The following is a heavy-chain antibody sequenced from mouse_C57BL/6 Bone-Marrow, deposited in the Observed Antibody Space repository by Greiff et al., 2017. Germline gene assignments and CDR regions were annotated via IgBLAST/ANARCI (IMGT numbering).Heavy chain of an antibody. D-gene: IGHD1-1*01. CDR2: IDPENGDT. CDR1: GFNIKDDY. J-gene: IGHJ3*01. Sequence: EVKLVESGAELVRPGASVKLSCTASGFNIKDDYMHWVKQRPEQGLEWIGWIDPENGDTEYASKFKGKATITADTSSNTAYLQLSSLTSEDTAVYYCTGVLLRYWFAYWGQGTLVTVSA. CDR3: TGVLLRYWFAY. V-gene: IGHV14-4*01.